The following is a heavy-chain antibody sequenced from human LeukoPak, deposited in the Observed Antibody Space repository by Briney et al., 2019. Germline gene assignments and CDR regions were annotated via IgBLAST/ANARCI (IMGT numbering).Heavy chain of an antibody. Sequence: PGGSLRLSCAASGFTFSSYAMSWVRQAPGKGLEWVAVISYDGSNKYYADSVKGRFTISRDNSKKTLYLQMNSLRAEDTAVYYCAKPHRLGIGSDFDYWGQGTLVTVSS. J-gene: IGHJ4*02. CDR2: ISYDGSNK. CDR3: AKPHRLGIGSDFDY. V-gene: IGHV3-30*18. D-gene: IGHD5-12*01. CDR1: GFTFSSYA.